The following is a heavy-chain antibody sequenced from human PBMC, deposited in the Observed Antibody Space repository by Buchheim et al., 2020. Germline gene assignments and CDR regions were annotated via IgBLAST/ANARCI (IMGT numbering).Heavy chain of an antibody. V-gene: IGHV3-23*01. CDR2: ISISGDRT. CDR1: GFTFSNAA. Sequence: EVQLLQSGGGLVQPGGSLRLSCAVSGFTFSNAAMSWVRQAPGKGLEYVSGISISGDRTYYTDSVRGRFTISRDTSKNTVYLQMNSLTTEDTAIYYCAKEEVPNDYWGQGTL. CDR3: AKEEVPNDY. J-gene: IGHJ4*02.